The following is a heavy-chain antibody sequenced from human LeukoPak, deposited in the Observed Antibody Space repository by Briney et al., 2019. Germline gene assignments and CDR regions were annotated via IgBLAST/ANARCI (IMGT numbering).Heavy chain of an antibody. CDR3: ARDGDYCSGGSCYPAYYFDY. CDR2: IIPIFGTA. J-gene: IGHJ4*02. V-gene: IGHV1-69*13. D-gene: IGHD2-15*01. Sequence: SVKVSCKASGGTFSSYAISWVRQAPGQGLEWMGGIIPIFGTANYAQKFQGRVTITADESTSTAYMELSSLRSEDTAVYYCARDGDYCSGGSCYPAYYFDYWGQGTLVTVSS. CDR1: GGTFSSYA.